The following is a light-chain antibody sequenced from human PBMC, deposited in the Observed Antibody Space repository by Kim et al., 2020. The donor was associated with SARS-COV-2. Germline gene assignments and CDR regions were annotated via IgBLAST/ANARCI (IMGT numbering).Light chain of an antibody. CDR3: CSYAGSPPYV. CDR2: DVT. Sequence: QSALTQPRSVSGSPGQSVTISCTRTSSDVGGYNYVSWYQQHPGKAPKLMIYDVTERPSGVPDRFSASKSGNTASLTISGLQAEDEADYYCCSYAGSPPYVFGTGTKVTV. V-gene: IGLV2-11*01. J-gene: IGLJ1*01. CDR1: SSDVGGYNY.